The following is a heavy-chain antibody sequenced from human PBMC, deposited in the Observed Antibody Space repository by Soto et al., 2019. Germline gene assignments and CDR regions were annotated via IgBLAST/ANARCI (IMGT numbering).Heavy chain of an antibody. J-gene: IGHJ4*02. CDR3: ARSPRAIYPYYFDY. V-gene: IGHV4-34*01. D-gene: IGHD3-3*01. CDR2: INHSGST. CDR1: GGSFSGYY. Sequence: SSETLSLTCAVYGGSFSGYYWSWIRQPPGKGLEWIGEINHSGSTNYNPPLKSRVTISVDTSKNQFSLKLSSVTAADTAVYYCARSPRAIYPYYFDYWGQGTLVTVSS.